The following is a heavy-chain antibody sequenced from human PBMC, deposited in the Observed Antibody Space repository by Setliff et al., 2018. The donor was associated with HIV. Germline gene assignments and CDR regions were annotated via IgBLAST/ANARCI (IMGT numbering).Heavy chain of an antibody. Sequence: PSETLSLTCTVSGGSISSTSYYWGWIRQPPGKALEWIGSIYFSVSSNYNPSLKSRVTISVDTSKNQFSLKLSSVTVADTAVYYCARHRSGNWYYFGFDPWGQGTLVTVSS. V-gene: IGHV4-39*01. CDR2: IYFSVSS. J-gene: IGHJ5*02. D-gene: IGHD1-7*01. CDR1: GGSISSTSYY. CDR3: ARHRSGNWYYFGFDP.